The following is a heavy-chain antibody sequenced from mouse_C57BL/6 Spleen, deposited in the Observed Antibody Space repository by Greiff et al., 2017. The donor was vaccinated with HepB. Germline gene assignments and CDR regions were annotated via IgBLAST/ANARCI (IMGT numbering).Heavy chain of an antibody. V-gene: IGHV1-82*01. CDR3: ARGIYYYGSSPDY. CDR1: GYAFSSSW. Sequence: QVQLQQSGPELVKPGASVKISCKASGYAFSSSWMNWVKQRPGKGLEWIGRIYPGDGDTNYNGKFKGKATLTADKSSSTAYMQLSSLTSEDSAVYFCARGIYYYGSSPDYWGQGTTLTVSS. CDR2: IYPGDGDT. D-gene: IGHD1-1*01. J-gene: IGHJ2*01.